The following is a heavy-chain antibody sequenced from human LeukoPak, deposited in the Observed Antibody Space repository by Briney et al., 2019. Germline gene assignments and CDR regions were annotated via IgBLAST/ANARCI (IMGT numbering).Heavy chain of an antibody. CDR1: GFTFSSYE. CDR2: ISSSGSTI. D-gene: IGHD4/OR15-4a*01. J-gene: IGHJ6*03. V-gene: IGHV3-48*03. Sequence: PGGSLRLSCAASGFTFSSYEMNWVRHTPGKGLEWDSYISSSGSTIYYADSVKGRFTISRDNAKNSLYLQMNSLRAEDTAVYYCASGAWSPYMDVWGEGTTVTISS. CDR3: ASGAWSPYMDV.